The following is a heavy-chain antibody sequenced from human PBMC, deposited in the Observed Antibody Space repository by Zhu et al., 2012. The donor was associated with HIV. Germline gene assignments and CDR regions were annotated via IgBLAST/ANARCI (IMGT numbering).Heavy chain of an antibody. CDR2: IYHSGST. J-gene: IGHJ4*02. CDR3: ARDPFTHYDILTGYFDY. D-gene: IGHD3-9*01. CDR1: GYSISSGYY. Sequence: QVQLQESGPGLVKPSETLSLTCAVSGYSISSGYYWGWIRQPPGKGLEWIGSIYHSGSTYYNPSLKSRVTISVDTSKNQFSLKLSSVTAADTAVYYCARDPFTHYDILTGYFDYWGQGTLVTVSS. V-gene: IGHV4-38-2*02.